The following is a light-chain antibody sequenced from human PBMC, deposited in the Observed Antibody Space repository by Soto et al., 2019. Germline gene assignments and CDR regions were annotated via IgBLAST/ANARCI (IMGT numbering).Light chain of an antibody. CDR2: AAS. CDR3: QQSYSIHPT. V-gene: IGKV1-39*01. CDR1: QSIRSY. Sequence: DIQMTQSPSSLSASVGDRVTITCRASQSIRSYLNWYQQERGKAPKLLIYAASTLQSGVPSRFSGSGSGTDFTLTISSLQPEDFATYYCQQSYSIHPTFGPGTKVDIK. J-gene: IGKJ3*01.